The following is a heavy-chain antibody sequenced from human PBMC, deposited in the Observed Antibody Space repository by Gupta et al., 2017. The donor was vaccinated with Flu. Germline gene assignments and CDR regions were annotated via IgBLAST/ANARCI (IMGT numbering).Heavy chain of an antibody. CDR2: INPQSGGT. J-gene: IGHJ3*01. CDR1: GYTFTGHF. CDR3: ARVLVERFTLVRGVNDAFDV. V-gene: IGHV1-2*02. D-gene: IGHD3-10*01. Sequence: QVQLVQSGAEVKKPGASVKVSCKASGYTFTGHFMHWVRQAPGQGLEWMGWINPQSGGTNTAQTFQGRVTMTRDTSIKTVYMELSSLTSQDTAKYYCARVLVERFTLVRGVNDAFDVWGQGTMVTVSP.